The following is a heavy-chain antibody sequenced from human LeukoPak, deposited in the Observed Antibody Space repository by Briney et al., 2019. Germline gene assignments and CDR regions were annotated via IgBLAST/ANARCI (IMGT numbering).Heavy chain of an antibody. D-gene: IGHD1-26*01. J-gene: IGHJ6*02. CDR3: ARDRYEWKLAGSGMEV. Sequence: GASVKVSCKASGYTFTSYGITWVRQAPGQGLRWMGWISAYNGNTNNEQKLQGRVTVTTDTSTNTAYMELRSLRSDDTAVYYCARDRYEWKLAGSGMEVWGQGTTVTVSS. CDR1: GYTFTSYG. CDR2: ISAYNGNT. V-gene: IGHV1-18*01.